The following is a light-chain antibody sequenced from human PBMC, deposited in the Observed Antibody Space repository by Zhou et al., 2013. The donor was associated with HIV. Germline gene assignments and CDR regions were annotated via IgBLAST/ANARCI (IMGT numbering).Light chain of an antibody. V-gene: IGKV1-39*01. CDR3: QQGHSTPRT. J-gene: IGKJ2*02. CDR1: QTISNY. Sequence: DIQMTQSPSTLSASAGDRVTITCRASQTISNYLNWYQQKPGKAPKLLIYTASTLQSGVPSRFSGSGSGTRFTLSINGLQREDFATYYCQQGHSTPRTFGQGTKLEI. CDR2: TAS.